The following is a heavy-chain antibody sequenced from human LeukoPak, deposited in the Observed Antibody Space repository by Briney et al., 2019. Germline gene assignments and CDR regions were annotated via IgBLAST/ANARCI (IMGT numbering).Heavy chain of an antibody. V-gene: IGHV3-23*01. CDR3: AKGIVPAPNGAFEI. CDR2: ISGGGGST. J-gene: IGHJ3*02. D-gene: IGHD2-2*01. Sequence: GGSLRLSCAASGFTFSTYAMSWVRQAPGKGLEWVSSISGGGGSTYSAGSVKGRFTISRDNSKNTLYLQMNSLRAEDTAVYYCAKGIVPAPNGAFEIWGQGTMVTVSS. CDR1: GFTFSTYA.